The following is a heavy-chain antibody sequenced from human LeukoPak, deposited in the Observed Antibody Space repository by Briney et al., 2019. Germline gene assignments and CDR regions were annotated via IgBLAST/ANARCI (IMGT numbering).Heavy chain of an antibody. D-gene: IGHD3-9*01. V-gene: IGHV1-18*01. Sequence: ASVKVSCKASGYTFTSYGISWVRQAPGQGLEWMGWISAYNGNTNYAQKLQGRVTMTTDTSTSTAYMELRSLRSDDTAVYYCARDPYYDILTGYYRHYYYGMDVWGRGTTVTVSS. CDR3: ARDPYYDILTGYYRHYYYGMDV. CDR1: GYTFTSYG. CDR2: ISAYNGNT. J-gene: IGHJ6*02.